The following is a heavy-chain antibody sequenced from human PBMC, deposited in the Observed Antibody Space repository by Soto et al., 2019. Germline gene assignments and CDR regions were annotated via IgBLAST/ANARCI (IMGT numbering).Heavy chain of an antibody. CDR1: GGSFTSNNW. CDR2: IYRTGST. J-gene: IGHJ4*02. D-gene: IGHD1-7*01. Sequence: SENLSLTCAVSGGSFTSNNWWTWVRQPPGQGLEWIGEIYRTGSTNYNPSLKSRVTISLDKSENQFSLKVTSLTAADTAVYYCASRDPGTSVDYWGQGTLATVSS. CDR3: ASRDPGTSVDY. V-gene: IGHV4-4*02.